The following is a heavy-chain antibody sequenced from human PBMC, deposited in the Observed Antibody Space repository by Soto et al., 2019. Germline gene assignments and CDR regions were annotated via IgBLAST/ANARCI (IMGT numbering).Heavy chain of an antibody. CDR2: ISGSGGST. CDR1: GFTFSSYA. D-gene: IGHD3-22*01. CDR3: ANFIEYYYDSSGYYPGDY. V-gene: IGHV3-23*01. Sequence: PGGSLRLSCAASGFTFSSYAMSWVRQAPGKGLEWVSAISGSGGSTYYADSVKGRFTISRDNSKNTLYLQMNSLRAEDTAVYYCANFIEYYYDSSGYYPGDYWGQGTLVTVSS. J-gene: IGHJ4*02.